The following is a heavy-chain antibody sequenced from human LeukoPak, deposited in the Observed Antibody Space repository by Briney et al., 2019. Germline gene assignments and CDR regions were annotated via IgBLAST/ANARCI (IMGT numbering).Heavy chain of an antibody. CDR1: GFTFTNAW. CDR2: IKSKTDGGTT. J-gene: IGHJ4*02. CDR3: TTDLHDSSGYYLFDY. V-gene: IGHV3-15*01. Sequence: GGSLRLSCEASGFTFTNAWMSWVRQAPGKGLEWVGRIKSKTDGGTTDYAAPVKGRFTISRDDSKNTLYLQMSSLKTEDTAIYYCTTDLHDSSGYYLFDYWGQGTLVTVSS. D-gene: IGHD3-22*01.